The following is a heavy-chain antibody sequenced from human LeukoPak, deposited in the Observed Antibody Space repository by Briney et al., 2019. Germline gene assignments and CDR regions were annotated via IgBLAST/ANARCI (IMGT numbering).Heavy chain of an antibody. V-gene: IGHV3-21*01. CDR3: ARFRLSNYDVLAGYYYYLDY. CDR2: IAGGGGYI. J-gene: IGHJ4*02. D-gene: IGHD3-9*01. CDR1: GFSFSSYS. Sequence: GGSLRLSCAASGFSFSSYSMNWVRQAPGKGLEWVSSIAGGGGYIHYADSVKGRFTISRDNAKNSLYLQMNSLRPEDTAVYYCARFRLSNYDVLAGYYYYLDYWGQGTLVTVSS.